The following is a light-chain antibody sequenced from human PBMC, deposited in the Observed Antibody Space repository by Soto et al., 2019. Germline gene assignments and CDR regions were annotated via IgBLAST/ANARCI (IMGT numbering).Light chain of an antibody. CDR2: AAS. V-gene: IGKV3-15*01. Sequence: EIVMTQSPATLSVSPGERATLSCRASQTVSGNLAWYQQKPAQAPSLLIYAASTRATGISARFSGSGSGTDFTLTMSSLQSEDFALYYCQQYNKWALTFGGGTEVEIK. CDR1: QTVSGN. CDR3: QQYNKWALT. J-gene: IGKJ4*01.